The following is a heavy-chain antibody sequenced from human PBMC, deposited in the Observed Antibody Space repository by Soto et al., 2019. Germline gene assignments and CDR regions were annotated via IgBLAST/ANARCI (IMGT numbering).Heavy chain of an antibody. V-gene: IGHV3-48*01. D-gene: IGHD5-18*01. J-gene: IGHJ4*02. CDR3: ARDSGYSYGPFDY. CDR2: ISSSSSTI. CDR1: GFTFSSYS. Sequence: EVQLVESGGGLVQPGGSLRLSCAASGFTFSSYSRNWVRQAPGKGLEWVSYISSSSSTIYYAASVKGRFTISRDNAKNSLYLQMNSLRAEDTAVYYCARDSGYSYGPFDYWGQGTLVTVSS.